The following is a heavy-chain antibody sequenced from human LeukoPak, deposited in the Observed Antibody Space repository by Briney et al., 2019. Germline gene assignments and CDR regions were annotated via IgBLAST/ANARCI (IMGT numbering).Heavy chain of an antibody. J-gene: IGHJ4*02. CDR2: IYHSGST. CDR3: ARVDPGYSRTRVRY. D-gene: IGHD6-13*01. Sequence: PSETLSLTCTVSGYSISSGYYWGWIRQPPGKGLEWIGSIYHSGSTYYNPSLKSRVTISVDTSKNQFSLKLSSVTAADTAVYYCARVDPGYSRTRVRYWGQGTLVTVSS. CDR1: GYSISSGYY. V-gene: IGHV4-38-2*02.